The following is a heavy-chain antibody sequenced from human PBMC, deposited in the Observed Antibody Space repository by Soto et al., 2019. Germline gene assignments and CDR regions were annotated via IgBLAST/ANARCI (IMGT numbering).Heavy chain of an antibody. J-gene: IGHJ4*02. CDR1: GGTFSSYA. CDR2: IIPIFGTA. D-gene: IGHD3-22*01. CDR3: ARISIDNYYDSSGPSGVVFFDY. Sequence: ASVKVSCKASGGTFSSYAISWVRQAPGQGLEWMGGIIPIFGTANYAQKFQGRVTITADESTSTAYMELSSLGSEDTAVYYCARISIDNYYDSSGPSGVVFFDYWGQGTLVTVSS. V-gene: IGHV1-69*13.